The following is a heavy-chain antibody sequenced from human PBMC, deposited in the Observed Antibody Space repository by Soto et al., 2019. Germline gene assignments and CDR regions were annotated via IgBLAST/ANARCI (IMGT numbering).Heavy chain of an antibody. V-gene: IGHV3-53*02. CDR3: AKGDGYILAV. J-gene: IGHJ6*02. D-gene: IGHD5-18*01. Sequence: EVQVLATGGGLIQPGGSLRRYCAASGFTVNSNYMSWVRQAPGEGLQWVSITNTCGTTYYADSVKGRFTVSRDNSKNTLYLQMNSLRAADTAVYYCAKGDGYILAVWGQGTTVSVSS. CDR2: TNTCGTT. CDR1: GFTVNSNY.